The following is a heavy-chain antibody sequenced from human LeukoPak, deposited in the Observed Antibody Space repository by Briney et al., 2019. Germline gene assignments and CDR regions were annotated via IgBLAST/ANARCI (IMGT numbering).Heavy chain of an antibody. CDR1: GYTFTDYY. CDR3: ATGGRDEKSRDFDY. Sequence: ASVKVSCKVSGYTFTDYYMHWVQQAPGKGLEWMGLVDPEDGETIYAEKFQGRVTITADTSTDTAYMELSSLRSEDTAVYYCATGGRDEKSRDFDYWGQGTLVTVSS. V-gene: IGHV1-69-2*01. J-gene: IGHJ4*02. D-gene: IGHD1-26*01. CDR2: VDPEDGET.